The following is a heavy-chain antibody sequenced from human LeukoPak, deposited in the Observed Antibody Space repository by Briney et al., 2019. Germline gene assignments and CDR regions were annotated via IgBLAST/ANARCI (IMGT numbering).Heavy chain of an antibody. V-gene: IGHV3-21*01. CDR1: GFTFSSYS. CDR2: ISSSSSYI. CDR3: ARERDYYDSSGYRGTRTIDY. Sequence: PGGSLRLSCAASGFTFSSYSMNWVRQAPGKGLEWVSSISSSSSYIYYADSVKGRFTISRDNSKNTLYLQMNSLRAEDTAVYYCARERDYYDSSGYRGTRTIDYWGQGTLVTVSS. J-gene: IGHJ4*02. D-gene: IGHD3-22*01.